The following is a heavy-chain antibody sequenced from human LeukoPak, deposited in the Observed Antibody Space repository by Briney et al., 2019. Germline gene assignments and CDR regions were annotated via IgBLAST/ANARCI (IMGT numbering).Heavy chain of an antibody. J-gene: IGHJ4*02. CDR1: GYTLTELS. D-gene: IGHD3-22*01. CDR2: FDPEDGET. V-gene: IGHV1-24*01. Sequence: RASVEVSCKVSGYTLTELSMHWVRQAPGKGLEWMGGFDPEDGETIYTQKFQGRVTMTEDTSTDTAYMELSSLRSEDTAVYYCATGYDSSGYLLPYFDYWGQGTLVTVSS. CDR3: ATGYDSSGYLLPYFDY.